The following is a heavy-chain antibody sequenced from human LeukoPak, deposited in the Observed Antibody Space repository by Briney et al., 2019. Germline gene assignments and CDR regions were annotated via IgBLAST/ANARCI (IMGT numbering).Heavy chain of an antibody. CDR2: ISYDGSNK. CDR1: GFTFSSYA. J-gene: IGHJ4*02. CDR3: ARDQQDIVVVVAATGPDY. Sequence: GGSLRLSCAASGFTFSSYAMHWVRQAPGKGLEWVAVISYDGSNKYYADSVKDRFTISRDNSKNTLYLQMNSLRAEDTAVYYCARDQQDIVVVVAATGPDYWGQGTLVTVSS. D-gene: IGHD2-15*01. V-gene: IGHV3-30*01.